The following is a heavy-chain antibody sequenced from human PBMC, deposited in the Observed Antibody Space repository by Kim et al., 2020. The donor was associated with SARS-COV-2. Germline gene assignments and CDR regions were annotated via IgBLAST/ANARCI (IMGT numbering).Heavy chain of an antibody. CDR3: AKSGQWAIYYFDY. J-gene: IGHJ4*02. Sequence: YADSVKGRFTISRDNSKNTLYLQMNSLRAEDTAVYYCAKSGQWAIYYFDYWGQGTLVTVSS. V-gene: IGHV3-23*01. D-gene: IGHD2-8*01.